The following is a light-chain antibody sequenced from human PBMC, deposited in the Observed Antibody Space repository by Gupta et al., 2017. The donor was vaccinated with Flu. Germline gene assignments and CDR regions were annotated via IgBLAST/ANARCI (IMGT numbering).Light chain of an antibody. CDR3: QQSSSLPWT. Sequence: PDFQSVTPKEKVTITCRASQSIGSSLHWYQQKPDQSPKLLIKYASQSFSGVPSRFSGSGSGTDFTLTINSLEAEDAATYYCQQSSSLPWTFGQGTKVEIK. CDR1: QSIGSS. J-gene: IGKJ1*01. V-gene: IGKV6-21*01. CDR2: YAS.